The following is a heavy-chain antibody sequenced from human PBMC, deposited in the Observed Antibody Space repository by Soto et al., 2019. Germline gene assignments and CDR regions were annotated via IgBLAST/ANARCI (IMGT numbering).Heavy chain of an antibody. V-gene: IGHV1-3*01. D-gene: IGHD6-13*01. CDR2: INAGNGNT. J-gene: IGHJ3*02. CDR3: ARAPRIAPDAFDI. Sequence: ASVKVSCKASGYPFTSYAMHLVRQAPGQRLEWMGWINAGNGNTKYSQKFQGRVTITRDTSASTAYMELSSLRSEDTAVYYCARAPRIAPDAFDIWGQGTMVTVSS. CDR1: GYPFTSYA.